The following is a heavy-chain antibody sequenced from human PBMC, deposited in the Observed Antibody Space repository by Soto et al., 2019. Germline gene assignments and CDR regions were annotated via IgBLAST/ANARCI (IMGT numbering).Heavy chain of an antibody. V-gene: IGHV4-59*01. CDR3: ARDTTAEDAFDI. CDR1: GGSISSYY. CDR2: IYYSGST. Sequence: PSETLSLTCTVSGGSISSYYWSWIRQPPGKGLEWIGYIYYSGSTNYNPSLKSRVTISVDTSKNQFSLKLSSVTAADTAVYYCARDTTAEDAFDIWGQGTMVTVSS. J-gene: IGHJ3*02. D-gene: IGHD6-13*01.